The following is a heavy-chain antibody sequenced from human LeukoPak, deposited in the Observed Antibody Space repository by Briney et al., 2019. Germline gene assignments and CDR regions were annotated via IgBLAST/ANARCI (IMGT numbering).Heavy chain of an antibody. Sequence: SETLSLNCAVYGGSFSGYYWSWIRQPPGKGLEWIGEINHSGSTNYNPSLKSRVTISVDTSKNQFSLKLSSVTAADTAVYYCARLAYYDYIWGSSDYWGQGTLVTVSS. D-gene: IGHD3-16*01. CDR3: ARLAYYDYIWGSSDY. V-gene: IGHV4-34*01. CDR1: GGSFSGYY. J-gene: IGHJ4*02. CDR2: INHSGST.